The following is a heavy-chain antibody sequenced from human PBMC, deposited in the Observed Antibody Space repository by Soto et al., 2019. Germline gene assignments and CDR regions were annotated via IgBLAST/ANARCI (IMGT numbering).Heavy chain of an antibody. CDR2: IKQDGSEK. Sequence: GGSLRLSCRASEFPFSLSWMTWLRQAPGKGLEWVANIKQDGSEKYYVDSVKGRFTISRDNAKNSLYLQMNSLRAEDTAVYYCARDVSGWYYFDYWGQGTLVTVSS. CDR1: EFPFSLSW. CDR3: ARDVSGWYYFDY. V-gene: IGHV3-7*01. D-gene: IGHD6-19*01. J-gene: IGHJ4*02.